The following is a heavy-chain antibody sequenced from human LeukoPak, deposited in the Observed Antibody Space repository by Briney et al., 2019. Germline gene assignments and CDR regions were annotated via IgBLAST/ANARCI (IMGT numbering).Heavy chain of an antibody. CDR3: AKDLRGYSYGYGY. D-gene: IGHD5-18*01. V-gene: IGHV3-23*01. Sequence: GGSLRLSCAASGFTFSSYAMSWVCQAPGKGLEWVSAISGSGGSTYYADSVKGRFTISRDNSKNTLHLQMNSLRAEDTAVYYCAKDLRGYSYGYGYWGQGTLVTVSS. CDR1: GFTFSSYA. CDR2: ISGSGGST. J-gene: IGHJ4*02.